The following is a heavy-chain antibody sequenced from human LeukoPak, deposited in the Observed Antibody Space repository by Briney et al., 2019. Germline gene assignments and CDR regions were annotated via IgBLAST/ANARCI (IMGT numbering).Heavy chain of an antibody. J-gene: IGHJ4*02. CDR3: ARVGHASGGIPDY. CDR1: GGTFSSYG. Sequence: SVKVSCKVSGGTFSSYGISWVRQAPGQGLEWMGGITPIFRKANYAQKFQGRVTITADESTTTGYMEVSSLKSEDTAVYYCARVGHASGGIPDYWGQGTLVTVSS. V-gene: IGHV1-69*13. CDR2: ITPIFRKA. D-gene: IGHD4-23*01.